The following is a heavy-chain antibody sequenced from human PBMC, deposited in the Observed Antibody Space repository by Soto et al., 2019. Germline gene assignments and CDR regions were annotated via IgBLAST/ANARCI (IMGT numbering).Heavy chain of an antibody. Sequence: QLHLVQSGAVVKKPGASVTVSCSASGYPVTAYYMHWVRQAPGRGLEWMGGINPATGAAKYTQTFKGRVTMSRDTSTSTVFMELGGLSSGDTAVFYCAVGGGVGVAGSAAFDMWGQGTLVTVSS. J-gene: IGHJ3*02. D-gene: IGHD3-3*01. CDR3: AVGGGVGVAGSAAFDM. V-gene: IGHV1-2*02. CDR2: INPATGAA. CDR1: GYPVTAYY.